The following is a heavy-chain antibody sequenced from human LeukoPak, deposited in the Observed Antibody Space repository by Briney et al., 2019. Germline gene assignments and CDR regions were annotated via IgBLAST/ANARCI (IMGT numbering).Heavy chain of an antibody. D-gene: IGHD3-3*01. V-gene: IGHV4-59*02. J-gene: IGHJ4*02. CDR1: GGSVSSYY. CDR2: IYHSGST. CDR3: ASLGGYYDLWSGYRDY. Sequence: SETLSLTCTVSGGSVSSYYWSWIRQPPGKGLEWIGYIYHSGSTNHSPSLKSRVIISVDTSKNQFSLELSSVTAADTAVYFCASLGGYYDLWSGYRDYWGQGILVTVSS.